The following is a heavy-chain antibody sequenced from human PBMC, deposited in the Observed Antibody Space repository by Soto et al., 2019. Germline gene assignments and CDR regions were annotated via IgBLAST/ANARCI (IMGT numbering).Heavy chain of an antibody. V-gene: IGHV1-2*02. CDR3: ARGGYSSSSIRFDP. Sequence: GASVKVSCKASGYTLSDYFIHWVRQAPGQGLEWMGMINPNSGATKFPHSSRAGVSMTRDTSITTVFVELSRLTSADTAVYYCARGGYSSSSIRFDPWGQGTLVTVSS. J-gene: IGHJ5*02. D-gene: IGHD6-6*01. CDR2: INPNSGAT. CDR1: GYTLSDYF.